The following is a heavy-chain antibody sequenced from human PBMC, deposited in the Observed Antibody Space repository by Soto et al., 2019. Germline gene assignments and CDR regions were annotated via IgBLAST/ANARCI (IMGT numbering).Heavy chain of an antibody. Sequence: QVQLVQSGAEVKKPGASVKVSCKASGSTFSTLDLNWVRQAPGQGLDWMGWMHANTGLTGHAQKFQGRLRMTRDTSISTAYMELSSLRADDTAVYYCARYIFGPGFISWGQGTLVTVSS. CDR2: MHANTGLT. D-gene: IGHD3-10*01. J-gene: IGHJ4*02. CDR3: ARYIFGPGFIS. CDR1: GSTFSTLD. V-gene: IGHV1-8*01.